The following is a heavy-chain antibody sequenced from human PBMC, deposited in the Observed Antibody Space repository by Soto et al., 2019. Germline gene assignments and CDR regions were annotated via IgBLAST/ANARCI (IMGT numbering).Heavy chain of an antibody. CDR3: ARFRQYYDILTGYYGPYFDY. CDR1: GFTFSDYY. J-gene: IGHJ4*02. D-gene: IGHD3-9*01. Sequence: GGSLRLSCAASGFTFSDYYMSWIRQAPGKGLEWVSYISSSGSTIYYADSVKGRFTISRDNAKNSLYLQMNSLRAEDTAVYYCARFRQYYDILTGYYGPYFDYWGQGTLVTVSS. CDR2: ISSSGSTI. V-gene: IGHV3-11*01.